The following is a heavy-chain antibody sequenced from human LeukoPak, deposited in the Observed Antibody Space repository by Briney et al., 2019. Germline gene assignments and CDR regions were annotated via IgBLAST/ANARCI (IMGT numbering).Heavy chain of an antibody. D-gene: IGHD3-22*01. CDR2: ISSNGGST. J-gene: IGHJ4*02. CDR1: GFTFSSYA. CDR3: ARAGDYYDSSGYYN. Sequence: GSLRLSCAASGFTFSSYAMHWVRQAPGKGLEYVSAISSNGGSTYYANSVKGRFTISRDNSKNTLYLQMGSLRAEDMAVYYCARAGDYYDSSGYYNWGQGTLVTVSS. V-gene: IGHV3-64*01.